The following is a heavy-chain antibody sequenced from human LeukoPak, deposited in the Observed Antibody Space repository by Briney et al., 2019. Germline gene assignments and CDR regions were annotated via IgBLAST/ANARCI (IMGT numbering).Heavy chain of an antibody. Sequence: GGSLRLSCAASGLTFSSYSMNWVRQAPGKGLEWVSYISSSSSYIYYADSVKGRFTISRDNAKNSLYLQMNSLRAEDTAVYYCARAPQGWFGELLDGYWYFDLWGRGTLVTVSS. V-gene: IGHV3-21*01. CDR2: ISSSSSYI. CDR1: GLTFSSYS. J-gene: IGHJ2*01. CDR3: ARAPQGWFGELLDGYWYFDL. D-gene: IGHD3-10*01.